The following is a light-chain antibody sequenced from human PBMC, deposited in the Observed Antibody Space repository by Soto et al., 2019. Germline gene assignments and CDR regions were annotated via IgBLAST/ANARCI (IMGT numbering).Light chain of an antibody. CDR3: QQYNNYPRT. V-gene: IGKV1-5*01. CDR1: ESIRTW. CDR2: DAS. J-gene: IGKJ1*01. Sequence: DIQMTQSPSTLSASVGDRVTITCRASESIRTWLAWYQHTPGKAPKFLIYDASTLESGVPSRFSGSGSGTEFTLTISSLQPDDFATYYCQQYNNYPRTCGQGTKGDNK.